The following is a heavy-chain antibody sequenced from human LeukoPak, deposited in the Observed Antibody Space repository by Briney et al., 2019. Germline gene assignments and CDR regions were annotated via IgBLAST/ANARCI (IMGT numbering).Heavy chain of an antibody. V-gene: IGHV1-24*01. Sequence: ASVKVSCKVSGYTLTELSMHWVRQAPGKGLELMGGFDPEDGETIYAQKFQGRVTMTEDTSTDTAYMELSSLRSEDTAVYYCATLYSSSSAFDIWGQGTMVTVSS. J-gene: IGHJ3*02. CDR1: GYTLTELS. D-gene: IGHD6-6*01. CDR3: ATLYSSSSAFDI. CDR2: FDPEDGET.